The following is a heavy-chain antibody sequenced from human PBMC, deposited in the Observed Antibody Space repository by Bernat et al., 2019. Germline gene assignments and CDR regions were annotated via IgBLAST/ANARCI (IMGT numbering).Heavy chain of an antibody. Sequence: QVQLVQSGAEVKKPGASVKVSCKVSGYTLTELSMHWVRQAPGKGLGWMGGFDPEDGETIYAQKFQGRVTMAADTSTDTAYMELSSLRSEDTAVYYCATPSGYGSSWTDAFDIWGQGTMVTVSS. CDR2: FDPEDGET. CDR1: GYTLTELS. CDR3: ATPSGYGSSWTDAFDI. D-gene: IGHD6-6*01. J-gene: IGHJ3*02. V-gene: IGHV1-24*01.